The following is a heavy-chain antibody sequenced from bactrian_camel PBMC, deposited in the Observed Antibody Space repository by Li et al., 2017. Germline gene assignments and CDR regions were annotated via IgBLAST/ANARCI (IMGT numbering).Heavy chain of an antibody. D-gene: IGHD4*01. CDR2: IYLGGGVP. CDR3: AAGNSDFTLPEPYEYAY. V-gene: IGHV3S1*01. CDR1: GYTESINC. J-gene: IGHJ4*01. Sequence: HVQLVESGAGSVEAGGSVRLSCTASGYTESINCMGWYRQSPGKEREGVAAIYLGGGVPYYTDSVKGRFTISLNNAKNTAILEMGNLKPEDTAMYYCAAGNSDFTLPEPYEYAYRGQGTQVTVS.